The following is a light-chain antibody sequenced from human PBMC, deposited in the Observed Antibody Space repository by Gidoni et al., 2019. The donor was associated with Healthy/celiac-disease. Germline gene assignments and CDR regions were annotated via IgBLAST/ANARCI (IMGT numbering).Light chain of an antibody. V-gene: IGKV1-9*01. CDR3: QQLRT. J-gene: IGKJ1*01. CDR2: AAS. Sequence: DIQLTQSPSFLSASVGDRVTITCRASQGISSYLAWYQQKPGKAPKLLIYAASTLQSGVPSRFSGSGSGTEFTLTISSLQPEDFATYYCQQLRTFGQXTKVEIK. CDR1: QGISSY.